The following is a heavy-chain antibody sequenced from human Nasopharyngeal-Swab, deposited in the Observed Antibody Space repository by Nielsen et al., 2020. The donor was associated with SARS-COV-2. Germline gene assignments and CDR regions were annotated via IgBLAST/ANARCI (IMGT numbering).Heavy chain of an antibody. CDR3: ASSSSEKRGHDS. V-gene: IGHV4-4*02. J-gene: IGHJ4*02. CDR2: TSPDGGT. Sequence: SETLSLTCAVSGRSISGSDWWSWVRQPPGKGLEGVGETSPDGGTNYNPSLKGRVIVSVDRSKNLFSLSLKSVTAADTAVYYCASSSSEKRGHDSWGQGTLVTVSS. CDR1: GRSISGSDW. D-gene: IGHD6-6*01.